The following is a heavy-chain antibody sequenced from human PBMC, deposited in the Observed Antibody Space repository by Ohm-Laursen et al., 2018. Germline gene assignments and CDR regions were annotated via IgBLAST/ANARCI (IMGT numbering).Heavy chain of an antibody. CDR2: ISDSGSRA. CDR3: AKGYGTSWRASDI. Sequence: SLRLSCTAPGFTFRSYDMNWVRQAPGKGLEWVSVISDSGSRAYYADSVKGRFTISRDNSKNTLYLQMNSLRVEDTAVYYCAKGYGTSWRASDIWGQGTMVSVSS. V-gene: IGHV3-23*01. D-gene: IGHD6-13*01. CDR1: GFTFRSYD. J-gene: IGHJ3*02.